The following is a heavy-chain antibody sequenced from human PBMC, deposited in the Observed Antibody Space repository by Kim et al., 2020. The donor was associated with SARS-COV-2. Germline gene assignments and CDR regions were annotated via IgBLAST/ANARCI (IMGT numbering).Heavy chain of an antibody. V-gene: IGHV4-39*01. J-gene: IGHJ6*02. D-gene: IGHD2-2*03. CDR3: ARLAGYCTTTTCKGDYAMDV. CDR1: GGSISSSDYH. CDR2: IHHSGTT. Sequence: SETLSLTCTVSGGSISSSDYHIWGWIRQPPGKGLEWIGSIHHSGTTHHDPSLNSRVTVSVDTSKNQFSLKLSSVSAADTAVYYCARLAGYCTTTTCKGDYAMDVWGQGTTVTVTS.